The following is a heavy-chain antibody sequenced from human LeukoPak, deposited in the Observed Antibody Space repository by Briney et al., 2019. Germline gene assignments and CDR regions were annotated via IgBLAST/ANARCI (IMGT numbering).Heavy chain of an antibody. J-gene: IGHJ4*02. D-gene: IGHD2-15*01. V-gene: IGHV1-8*02. Sequence: ASVKVSCKASGYTFTSYDINWVRQATGQGLEWMGWMNPNSGNTGYAQKFQGRVTMTWNTSISTAYMELSSLRSEDTAVYYCARAGGYCGRISCPYYFDYWGQGSLVAVSS. CDR2: MNPNSGNT. CDR1: GYTFTSYD. CDR3: ARAGGYCGRISCPYYFDY.